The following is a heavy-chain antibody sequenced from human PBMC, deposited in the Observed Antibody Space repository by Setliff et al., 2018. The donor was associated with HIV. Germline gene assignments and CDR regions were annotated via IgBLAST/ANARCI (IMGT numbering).Heavy chain of an antibody. CDR1: GGTFSTYA. CDR3: ARLTYCGGDCYSTGASDI. J-gene: IGHJ3*02. D-gene: IGHD2-21*01. Sequence: SVKVSCKASGGTFSTYAIGWVRQAPGQGLEWLGGIIPSFDSTKYAQKFQGRVTITADESASTAYMELSSLRSEDTAVYYCARLTYCGGDCYSTGASDIWGQGTVVTVS. V-gene: IGHV1-69*13. CDR2: IIPSFDST.